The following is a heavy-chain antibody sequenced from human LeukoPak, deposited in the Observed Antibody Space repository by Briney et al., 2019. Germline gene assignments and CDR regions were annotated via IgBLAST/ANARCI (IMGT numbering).Heavy chain of an antibody. Sequence: PGGSLRLSCAASGFTFSSYEMNWVRQAPGKGLEWVSYISSSGSTIYYADSVKGRFTISRDNAKNSLYLQMNSLRAEDTAVYYCARDLGYCSGGRCYRYSDYWGQGTLVTVSS. CDR1: GFTFSSYE. D-gene: IGHD2-15*01. V-gene: IGHV3-48*03. J-gene: IGHJ4*02. CDR2: ISSSGSTI. CDR3: ARDLGYCSGGRCYRYSDY.